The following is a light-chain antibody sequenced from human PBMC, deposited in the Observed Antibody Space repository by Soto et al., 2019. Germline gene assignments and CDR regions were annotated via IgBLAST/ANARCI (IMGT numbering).Light chain of an antibody. CDR2: NVS. Sequence: QSALTQPASVSGSPGQSITISCTGTSSDVGGYNSVSWYRQHPGKAPKLMIYNVSNRPSGVSNRFSGSKSGNTASLTISGLQAEDEADYYCSSYTSSSTDVFGTGTKVTVL. J-gene: IGLJ1*01. CDR1: SSDVGGYNS. V-gene: IGLV2-14*01. CDR3: SSYTSSSTDV.